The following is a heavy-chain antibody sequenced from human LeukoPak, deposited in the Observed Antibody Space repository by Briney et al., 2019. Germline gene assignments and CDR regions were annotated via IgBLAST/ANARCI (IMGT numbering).Heavy chain of an antibody. V-gene: IGHV3-48*04. J-gene: IGHJ6*02. Sequence: GGSLSLLCGAWGFRFSSYRMNWVRQAPGKGLEWVSYISHSGSTMSYAYSVKGRFTISRDNARNSLYLQMNSLRAEDTALYYCAKDIWASPADWNYYGMDVWGQGTTVTVSS. D-gene: IGHD1-1*01. CDR1: GFRFSSYR. CDR3: AKDIWASPADWNYYGMDV. CDR2: ISHSGSTM.